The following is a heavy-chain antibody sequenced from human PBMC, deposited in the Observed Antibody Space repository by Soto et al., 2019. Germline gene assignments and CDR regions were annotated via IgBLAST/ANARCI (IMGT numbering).Heavy chain of an antibody. CDR3: AKDLYYYDSSGYYSPGFDY. D-gene: IGHD3-22*01. Sequence: ESGGGVVQPGRSLRLSCAASGFTFSSYGMHWVRQAPGKGLEWVAVISYDGSNKYYADSVKGRFTISRDNSKNTLYLQMNSLRAEDTAVYYCAKDLYYYDSSGYYSPGFDYWGQGTLVTVSS. CDR1: GFTFSSYG. J-gene: IGHJ4*02. CDR2: ISYDGSNK. V-gene: IGHV3-30*18.